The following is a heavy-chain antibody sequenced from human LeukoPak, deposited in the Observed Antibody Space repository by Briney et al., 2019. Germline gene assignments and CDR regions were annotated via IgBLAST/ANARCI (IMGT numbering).Heavy chain of an antibody. CDR2: IYTSGST. V-gene: IGHV4-61*02. CDR1: GGSISSGSYY. CDR3: ASRTTHYYYYYMDV. D-gene: IGHD2-2*01. J-gene: IGHJ6*03. Sequence: SETLSLTCTVSGGSISSGSYYWSWIRQPAGKGLEWIGRIYTSGSTNYNPSLKSRVTISVDTSKNQFSPKLSSVTAADTAVYYCASRTTHYYYYYMDVWGKGTTVTVSS.